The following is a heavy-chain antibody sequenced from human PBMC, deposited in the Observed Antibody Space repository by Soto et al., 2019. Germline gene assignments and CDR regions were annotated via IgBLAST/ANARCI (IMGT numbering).Heavy chain of an antibody. V-gene: IGHV3-53*01. CDR1: GFTVSTNY. D-gene: IGHD1-1*01. CDR2: IYSGGST. CDR3: AREDWTRIGGDYYYYGMDV. J-gene: IGHJ6*02. Sequence: GGSLRLSCAASGFTVSTNYMNWVRQAPGKGLEWVSVIYSGGSTYYADSVKGRFTISRDNSKNTLYLQMNSLRAEDTAVYYCAREDWTRIGGDYYYYGMDVWGQGTTVTVSS.